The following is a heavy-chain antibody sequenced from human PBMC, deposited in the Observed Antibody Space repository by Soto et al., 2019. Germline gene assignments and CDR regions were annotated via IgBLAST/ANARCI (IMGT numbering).Heavy chain of an antibody. Sequence: QVQLQESGPGLVKPSQTLSLTCTVSGGSISSGSYYWSRIRQHPGKGLEWVGYIYYGGNTYYNPSLKVRVSISVDTSKNPFSLKVNSVTAADTAVYYCATDFGSGSYYPDYWGQGTLVTVSS. D-gene: IGHD3-10*01. CDR2: IYYGGNT. J-gene: IGHJ4*02. CDR3: ATDFGSGSYYPDY. V-gene: IGHV4-31*03. CDR1: GGSISSGSYY.